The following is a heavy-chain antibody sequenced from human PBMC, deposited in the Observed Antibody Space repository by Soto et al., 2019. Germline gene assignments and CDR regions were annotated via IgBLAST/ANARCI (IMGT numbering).Heavy chain of an antibody. V-gene: IGHV4-61*01. CDR3: ARGGGYYDGFDI. CDR2: FYYSGST. Sequence: QVQLQESGPGLVKPSETLSLTCTVSGGSVSSGSYYWSWLRQPPGKGLEWLGYFYYSGSTDYNPSVKSRLTISLATSKNQFSLKLSSVTAADTAVYYCARGGGYYDGFDIWGQGTMVTVSS. CDR1: GGSVSSGSYY. J-gene: IGHJ3*02. D-gene: IGHD3-16*01.